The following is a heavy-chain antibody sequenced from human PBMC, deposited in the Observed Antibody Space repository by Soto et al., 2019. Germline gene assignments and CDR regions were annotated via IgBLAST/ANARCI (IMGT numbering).Heavy chain of an antibody. CDR1: GGTFSSYA. CDR3: ASAGTAIAHSYCYVMYV. V-gene: IGHV1-69*01. Sequence: QVQLVQSGAEVKKPGSSVKVSCKASGGTFSSYAISWVRQAPGQGLEWMGGIIPIFGTANYAQKFQGRVMITAAESTSTAQMERSSLRSEDTAVYYCASAGTAIAHSYCYVMYVWGQGTTVTVSS. CDR2: IIPIFGTA. J-gene: IGHJ6*02. D-gene: IGHD5-18*01.